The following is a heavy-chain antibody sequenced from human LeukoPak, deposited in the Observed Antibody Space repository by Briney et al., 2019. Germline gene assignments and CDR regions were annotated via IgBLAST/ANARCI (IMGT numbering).Heavy chain of an antibody. J-gene: IGHJ4*02. Sequence: SETLSLTCTVSGGSISSGGYYWSWIRQPPGKGLEWIGYIHHSGSTYYNPSLKSRVTISVDTSKNQFSLKLSSVTAADTAVYYCARGTYSSSWSTFDYWGQGTLVTVSS. CDR1: GGSISSGGYY. D-gene: IGHD6-13*01. V-gene: IGHV4-30-2*01. CDR3: ARGTYSSSWSTFDY. CDR2: IHHSGST.